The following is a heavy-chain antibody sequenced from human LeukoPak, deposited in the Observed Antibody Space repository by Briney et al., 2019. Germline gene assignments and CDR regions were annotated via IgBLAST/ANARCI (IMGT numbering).Heavy chain of an antibody. Sequence: GRSLRLSCAVSGFTFEDYAMHWVRQAPGKGLDWVAAISWNSGSINYADSVKGRFTISRDNAKNSLYLQMNSLRAEDTAFYYCVKERSRTGYFDYWGQGTLVTVSS. CDR1: GFTFEDYA. J-gene: IGHJ4*02. D-gene: IGHD2-2*01. CDR2: ISWNSGSI. V-gene: IGHV3-9*01. CDR3: VKERSRTGYFDY.